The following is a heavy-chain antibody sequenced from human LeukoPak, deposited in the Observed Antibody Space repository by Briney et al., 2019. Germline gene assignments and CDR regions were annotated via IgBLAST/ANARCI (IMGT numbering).Heavy chain of an antibody. CDR2: VYPGDSDV. D-gene: IGHD5-18*01. CDR1: GYNFATYW. CDR3: ARHQDGYTYGYDY. Sequence: GESLKISCKGFGYNFATYWIGWVRQQPGKGLEWMGIVYPGDSDVRYSPSFQGQVTISVDKSINTAYLQWTSLKASDTAKFYCARHQDGYTYGYDYWGQGTLVTVSS. V-gene: IGHV5-51*01. J-gene: IGHJ4*02.